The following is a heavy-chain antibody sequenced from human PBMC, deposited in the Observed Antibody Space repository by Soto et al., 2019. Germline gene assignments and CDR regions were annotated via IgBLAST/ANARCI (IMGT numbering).Heavy chain of an antibody. CDR1: GGTFTNYA. CDR3: ARERSVGYCITTTCPKPFYYYAMDV. Sequence: QVQLVQSGAEVKKPGSSLKDSYKASGGTFTNYAFSWVRQAPGQGLEWMGGIIPVFGTPDYAQKFQGRVTITADESTRTASMELSSLRSDDTAVYYCARERSVGYCITTTCPKPFYYYAMDVWGQGTTVTVSS. J-gene: IGHJ6*02. CDR2: IIPVFGTP. D-gene: IGHD2-2*01. V-gene: IGHV1-69*12.